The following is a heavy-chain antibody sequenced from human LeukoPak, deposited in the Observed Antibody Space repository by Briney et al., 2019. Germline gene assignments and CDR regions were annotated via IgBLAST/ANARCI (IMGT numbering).Heavy chain of an antibody. Sequence: PGRSLRLSCAASGFTFSSYSMHWVRQAPGKGLEWLAVILYDGSMQYYAESMKGRLTISRDNAKNSLYLQMNSLRDEDTAVYYCANLGPPGRDHYLESWGQGTLVTVSS. CDR3: ANLGPPGRDHYLES. D-gene: IGHD5-24*01. V-gene: IGHV3-30*18. J-gene: IGHJ4*02. CDR1: GFTFSSYS. CDR2: ILYDGSMQ.